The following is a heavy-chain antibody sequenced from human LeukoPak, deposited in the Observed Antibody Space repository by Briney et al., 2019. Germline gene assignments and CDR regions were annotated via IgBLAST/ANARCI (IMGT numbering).Heavy chain of an antibody. CDR2: INGDGSGT. D-gene: IGHD3-10*01. CDR1: GFSFSNYW. V-gene: IGHV3-74*01. CDR3: ATPYYGSGSYYRGYGMDV. J-gene: IGHJ6*04. Sequence: GGSLRFSCAASGFSFSNYWMQWVRQAPGKGLVWVSRINGDGSGTTYADSVKGRFTISRDNAKNTLYLQMNSLRAEDTAVYYCATPYYGSGSYYRGYGMDVWGKGTTVTVSS.